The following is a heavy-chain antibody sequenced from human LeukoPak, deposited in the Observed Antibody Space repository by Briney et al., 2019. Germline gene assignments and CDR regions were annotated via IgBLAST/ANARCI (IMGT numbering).Heavy chain of an antibody. D-gene: IGHD2-8*01. CDR1: GGTFSSYA. V-gene: IGHV1-69*05. CDR3: ARAGVYYYYMDV. J-gene: IGHJ6*03. CDR2: IIPIFGTA. Sequence: ASVKVSCKASGGTFSSYAISWVRQAPGQGLEWMGGIIPIFGTANYAQKFQGGVTITTDESTSTAYMELSSLRSEDTAVYYCARAGVYYYYMDVWGKGTTVTVSS.